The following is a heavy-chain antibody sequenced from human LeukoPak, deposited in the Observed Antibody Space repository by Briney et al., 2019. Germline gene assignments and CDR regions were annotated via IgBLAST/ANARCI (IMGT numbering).Heavy chain of an antibody. CDR3: ARDSRVAMVPMFDY. D-gene: IGHD3-10*01. V-gene: IGHV4-39*07. CDR1: GGSINSSRFY. Sequence: PSETLSLTCTVSGGSINSSRFYWGWIRQPPGKGLEWFGSVSYLGSIYYTPSLESRDTISVDTSKNQFSLGLRSMTAADTAVFYCARDSRVAMVPMFDYWGPGTLVTVS. CDR2: VSYLGSI. J-gene: IGHJ4*02.